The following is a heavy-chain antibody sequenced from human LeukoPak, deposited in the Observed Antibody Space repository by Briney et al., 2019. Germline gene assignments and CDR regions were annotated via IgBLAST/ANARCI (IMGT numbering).Heavy chain of an antibody. J-gene: IGHJ3*02. CDR2: ISYTGST. CDR1: GGSISNYY. CDR3: ARHVPYDTLAFDI. V-gene: IGHV4-59*08. D-gene: IGHD3-22*01. Sequence: SETLSLTCTVSGGSISNYYWSWIRQPPGKGLEWIGYISYTGSTNYNPSLKSRVTISVDTSKNQFSLKLSSVTAADTAVYYCARHVPYDTLAFDIWGQGTMVTVSS.